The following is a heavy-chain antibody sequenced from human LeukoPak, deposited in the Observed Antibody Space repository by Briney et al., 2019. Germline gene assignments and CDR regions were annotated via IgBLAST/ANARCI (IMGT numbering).Heavy chain of an antibody. CDR1: GYTFTNYA. CDR3: ARSPGGNARTWLDY. J-gene: IGHJ4*02. CDR2: TNGATGNA. V-gene: IGHV1-3*02. D-gene: IGHD4-23*01. Sequence: ASVKVSCKASGYTFTNYALHWVRQAPGQRLEWMGWTNGATGNARFSQDFQGRLTITIDTSASTAYMELSSLRSEDTAVYYCARSPGGNARTWLDYWGQGTLVTVSS.